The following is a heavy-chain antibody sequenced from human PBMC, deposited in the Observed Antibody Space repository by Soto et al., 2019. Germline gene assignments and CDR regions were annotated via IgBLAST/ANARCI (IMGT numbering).Heavy chain of an antibody. CDR2: IYPGDSDT. D-gene: IGHD3-22*01. Sequence: EVQLVQSGAEVKKPGESLKISCKGSGYSFTSYWIGWVRQMPGKGLEWMGIIYPGDSDTRYSPSFQGQVTISADKSISTAYLQWSSLKASDTAMYYCAVCNSYYYDSSGLGQNHAFDIWGQGTMVTVSS. J-gene: IGHJ3*02. CDR1: GYSFTSYW. CDR3: AVCNSYYYDSSGLGQNHAFDI. V-gene: IGHV5-51*01.